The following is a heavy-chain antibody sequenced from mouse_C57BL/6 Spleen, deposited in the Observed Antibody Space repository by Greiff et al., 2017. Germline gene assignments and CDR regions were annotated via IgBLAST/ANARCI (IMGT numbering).Heavy chain of an antibody. D-gene: IGHD2-4*01. CDR1: GFNIKDDY. V-gene: IGHV14-4*01. J-gene: IGHJ3*01. CDR2: VDPENGDT. Sequence: VQLQQSGAELVRPGASVKLSCTASGFNIKDDYMHWGKQRPEQGLEWIGWVDPENGDTEYASKFQGKATITADTSSNTAYLQHISLTSEKTAVYYCTTPYDYDPFAYWGQGTLVTVSA. CDR3: TTPYDYDPFAY.